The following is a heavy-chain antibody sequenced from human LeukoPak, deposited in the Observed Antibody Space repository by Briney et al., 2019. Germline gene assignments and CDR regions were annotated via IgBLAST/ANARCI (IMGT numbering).Heavy chain of an antibody. CDR1: GFTFNSYT. CDR2: ISNNGGST. Sequence: GGSLRLSCAASGFTFNSYTMHWVRQAPGKGLEYVSPISNNGGSTYCANSVKGRFTISRDNSKNTLYLQLGGLRAEEMAVYYCARERVDCSGGNCLYYFDYWGQGTLVTVSS. J-gene: IGHJ4*02. D-gene: IGHD2-15*01. CDR3: ARERVDCSGGNCLYYFDY. V-gene: IGHV3-64*01.